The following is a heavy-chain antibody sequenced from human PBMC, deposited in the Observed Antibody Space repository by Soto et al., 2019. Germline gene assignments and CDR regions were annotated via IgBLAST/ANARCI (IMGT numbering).Heavy chain of an antibody. V-gene: IGHV4-30-2*01. J-gene: IGHJ5*02. D-gene: IGHD5-12*01. CDR3: ARARRIVATISWFDP. Sequence: QLQLQESGSGLVKPSQTLSLTCAVSGGSISSGGYSWSWIRQPPGKGLEWIGYIYHSGSTYYNPSLKSRVTISVDRSMNQFSLKLNSVTAADTAVYYGARARRIVATISWFDPWGQGNLVTVSS. CDR1: GGSISSGGYS. CDR2: IYHSGST.